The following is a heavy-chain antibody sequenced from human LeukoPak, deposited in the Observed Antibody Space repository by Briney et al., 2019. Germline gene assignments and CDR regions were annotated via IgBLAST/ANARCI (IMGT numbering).Heavy chain of an antibody. Sequence: GGSLRLSCAASGFTFSSYAMHRVRQAPGKGLEWVAVISYDGSNKYYADSVKGRFTISRDNSKNTLYLQMNSLRAEDTAVYYCARGGSHDDYGDYLTFDYWGQGTLVTVSS. J-gene: IGHJ4*02. CDR3: ARGGSHDDYGDYLTFDY. D-gene: IGHD4-17*01. CDR2: ISYDGSNK. CDR1: GFTFSSYA. V-gene: IGHV3-30-3*01.